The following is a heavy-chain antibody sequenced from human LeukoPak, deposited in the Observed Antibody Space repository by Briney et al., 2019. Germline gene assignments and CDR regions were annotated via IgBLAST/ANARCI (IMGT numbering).Heavy chain of an antibody. Sequence: GGSLRLSCAASGFTFSSYAMSWVRQAPGKGLEWVSAISGSGGSTYYADSVKGRFTISRDNSKNTLYLQMNSLRAEDTAVYYCANGPAQNHYDSSGYSELFDYWGQGTLVTVSS. CDR3: ANGPAQNHYDSSGYSELFDY. CDR1: GFTFSSYA. J-gene: IGHJ4*02. V-gene: IGHV3-23*01. CDR2: ISGSGGST. D-gene: IGHD3-22*01.